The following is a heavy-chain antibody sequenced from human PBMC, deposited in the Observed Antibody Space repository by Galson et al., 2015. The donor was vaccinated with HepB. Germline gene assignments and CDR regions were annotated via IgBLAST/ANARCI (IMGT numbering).Heavy chain of an antibody. CDR3: VTGTYRSGWYV. Sequence: SLRLSCAASGFTFSGYAMSWVRQAPGKGPEWVAATSGSGDSTHYADSVKGRFSISRDNSKNTLSLQMNSLRADDTAVYYCVTGTYRSGWYVWGQGTLVTVSS. CDR2: TSGSGDST. V-gene: IGHV3-23*01. D-gene: IGHD6-19*01. J-gene: IGHJ4*02. CDR1: GFTFSGYA.